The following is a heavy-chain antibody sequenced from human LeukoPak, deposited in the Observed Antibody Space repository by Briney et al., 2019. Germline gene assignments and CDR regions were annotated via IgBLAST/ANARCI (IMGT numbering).Heavy chain of an antibody. CDR2: ISGSGGST. J-gene: IGHJ5*02. Sequence: PGGSLRLSCAASGFTFSSYAMSWVRQAPGKGLEWVSAISGSGGSTYYADSVKGRFTISRDNSKNTLYLQMNSLRAEDTAVYYCAKGLWFGTLATWFDPWGQGTLVTVSS. D-gene: IGHD3-10*01. CDR3: AKGLWFGTLATWFDP. CDR1: GFTFSSYA. V-gene: IGHV3-23*01.